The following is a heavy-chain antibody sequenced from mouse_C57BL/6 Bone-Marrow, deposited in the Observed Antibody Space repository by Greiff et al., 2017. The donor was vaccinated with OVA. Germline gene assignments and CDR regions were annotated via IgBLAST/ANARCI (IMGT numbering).Heavy chain of an antibody. Sequence: QVQLQQPGAELVRPGTSVKLSCKASGYTFTSYWMHWVKQRPGQGLEWIGVIDPSDSYTNYNQQFKGKATLTVDTSSSTAYMQLSSLTSEDAAVYYCARLRGYGYDTWFAYWGQGTLVTVSA. D-gene: IGHD2-2*01. V-gene: IGHV1-59*01. CDR2: IDPSDSYT. J-gene: IGHJ3*01. CDR3: ARLRGYGYDTWFAY. CDR1: GYTFTSYW.